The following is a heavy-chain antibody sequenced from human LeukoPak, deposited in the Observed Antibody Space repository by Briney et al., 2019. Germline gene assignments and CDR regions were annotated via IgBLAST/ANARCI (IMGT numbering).Heavy chain of an antibody. CDR1: GGSISSGGYY. Sequence: PSETLSLTCTVSGGSISSGGYYWSWIRQHPGKGLEWIGYIYYSGSTYYNPSLKSRVTISVDTSKNQFSLKLSSVTAADTAVYYWARVGGSGYVFDYWGKGPLVTVSS. D-gene: IGHD5-12*01. CDR3: ARVGGSGYVFDY. CDR2: IYYSGST. J-gene: IGHJ4*02. V-gene: IGHV4-31*03.